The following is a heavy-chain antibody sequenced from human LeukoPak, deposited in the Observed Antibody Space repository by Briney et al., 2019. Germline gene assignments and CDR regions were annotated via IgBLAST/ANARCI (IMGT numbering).Heavy chain of an antibody. CDR2: IYTSGST. CDR1: GGSISSGSYY. J-gene: IGHJ4*02. V-gene: IGHV4-61*02. CDR3: ARDDPLGY. Sequence: SQTLSLTCTVSGGSISSGSYYWSWIRRPAGKGLEWIGRIYTSGSTNYSPSLKSRVTISVDTSKNQFSLKLSSVTAADTAVYYCARDDPLGYWGQGTLVTVSS.